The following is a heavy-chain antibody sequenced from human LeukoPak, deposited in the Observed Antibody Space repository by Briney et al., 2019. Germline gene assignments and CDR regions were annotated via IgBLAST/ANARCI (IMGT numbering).Heavy chain of an antibody. J-gene: IGHJ6*03. Sequence: SETLSLTCAVYGGSFSGYYWSWIRQPPGKGLEWIGEINHSGSTNYNPSLKSRVTISVDTSKNQFSLKLSSVTAADTAVYYCAGRRLWLYYYYYMDVWGKGTTVTVSS. D-gene: IGHD5-18*01. V-gene: IGHV4-34*01. CDR3: AGRRLWLYYYYYMDV. CDR2: INHSGST. CDR1: GGSFSGYY.